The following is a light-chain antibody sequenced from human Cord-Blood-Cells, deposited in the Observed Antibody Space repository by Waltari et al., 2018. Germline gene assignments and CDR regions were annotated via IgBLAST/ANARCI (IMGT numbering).Light chain of an antibody. CDR2: EGS. J-gene: IGLJ3*02. CDR3: CSSAGSSTWV. Sequence: QSALTQPASVSGSPGQSITISCTGTSSDVGGYNHVSWYQQQPGKAPKLMFYEGSKRPSVVSNRSSCSKSGNTALLTTSRLQDEDAADYYCCSSAGSSTWVFGGGTKLTVL. CDR1: SSDVGGYNH. V-gene: IGLV2-23*01.